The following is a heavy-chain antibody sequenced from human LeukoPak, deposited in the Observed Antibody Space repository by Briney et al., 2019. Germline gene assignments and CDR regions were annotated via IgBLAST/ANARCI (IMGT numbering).Heavy chain of an antibody. D-gene: IGHD5-18*01. V-gene: IGHV1-69*06. CDR1: GGTFSSYA. J-gene: IGHJ4*02. CDR3: ARDRVGYSYGPFDY. CDR2: IIPIFGTA. Sequence: SVKVSCKASGGTFSSYAISWVRQAPGQELEWMGGIIPIFGTANYAQKFQGRVTITADKSTSTAYMALSSLRSEDTAVYYCARDRVGYSYGPFDYWGQGTLVTVSS.